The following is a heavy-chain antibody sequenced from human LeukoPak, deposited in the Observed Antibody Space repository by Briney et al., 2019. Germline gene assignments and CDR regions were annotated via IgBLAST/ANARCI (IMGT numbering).Heavy chain of an antibody. CDR2: INNDGSIR. V-gene: IGHV3-74*01. D-gene: IGHD5-18*01. Sequence: XGSLRLSCAASGFTFSSYWMHWVRQAPGKGLEWVSRINNDGSIRTYADSVKGRFTISRDNAKNTLYLQMNSLRAEDTAVYYCARQLWPLFDYWGQGTLVTVSS. CDR3: ARQLWPLFDY. CDR1: GFTFSSYW. J-gene: IGHJ4*02.